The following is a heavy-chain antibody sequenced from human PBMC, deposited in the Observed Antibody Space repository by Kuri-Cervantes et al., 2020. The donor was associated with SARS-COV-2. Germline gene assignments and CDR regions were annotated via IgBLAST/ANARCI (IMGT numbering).Heavy chain of an antibody. CDR1: GYSFTNYW. V-gene: IGHV5-51*01. CDR2: IYPGDSDT. D-gene: IGHD4-17*01. J-gene: IGHJ6*03. Sequence: GESLKISCKGSGYSFTNYWIAWVRQMPGKGLEWMGIIYPGDSDTKYSPSFQGQVTISADKSISTASLQWSSLKASDTAMYYCARRAYGEQVDYYYMDVWGKGTTVTVSS. CDR3: ARRAYGEQVDYYYMDV.